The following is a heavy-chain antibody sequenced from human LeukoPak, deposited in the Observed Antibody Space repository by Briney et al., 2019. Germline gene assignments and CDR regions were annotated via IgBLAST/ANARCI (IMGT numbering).Heavy chain of an antibody. Sequence: PSETLSLTCAVSGGSISSSNWWSWVRQPPGKGLEWIGEIYHSGSTNYNPSLKSRVTISVDKSKNQFSLKLSSVTAADTAVYYCARPRTRTIFGVVSAFDIWGQGTMVTVSS. J-gene: IGHJ3*02. CDR2: IYHSGST. D-gene: IGHD3-3*01. CDR3: ARPRTRTIFGVVSAFDI. V-gene: IGHV4-4*02. CDR1: GGSISSSNW.